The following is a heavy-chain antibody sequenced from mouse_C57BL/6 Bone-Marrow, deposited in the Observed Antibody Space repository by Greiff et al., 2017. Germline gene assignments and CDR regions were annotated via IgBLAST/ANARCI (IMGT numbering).Heavy chain of an antibody. D-gene: IGHD2-1*01. CDR3: VKAYGNYEIDYAMDY. CDR1: GFTFTDYY. Sequence: DVQVVESGGGLVQPGASLRLSCAASGFTFTDYYMSWVRQPPGKAPEWLALIRNKANGYTTEYTASVKGRFTISRDNSQNILYLQMNTLRAEDSATYYCVKAYGNYEIDYAMDYWGQGTAVTVTS. CDR2: IRNKANGYTT. V-gene: IGHV7-4*01. J-gene: IGHJ4*01.